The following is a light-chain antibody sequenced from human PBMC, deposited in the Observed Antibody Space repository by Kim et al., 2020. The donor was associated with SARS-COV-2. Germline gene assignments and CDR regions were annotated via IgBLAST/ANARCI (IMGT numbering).Light chain of an antibody. J-gene: IGLJ1*01. CDR2: YDT. V-gene: IGLV3-21*04. CDR1: NIGTNS. CDR3: QVWDNNSDHYV. Sequence: APGQTARITCGGNNIGTNSVHWYQQKPGQAPVLLISYDTDRPSGVPERFSGSNSGNTATLTISRVEAGDEADYYCQVWDNNSDHYVFGAGTKVTVL.